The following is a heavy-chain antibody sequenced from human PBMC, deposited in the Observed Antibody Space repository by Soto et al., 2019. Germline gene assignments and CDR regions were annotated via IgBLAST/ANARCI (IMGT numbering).Heavy chain of an antibody. CDR2: INAANGDT. D-gene: IGHD6-19*01. CDR3: ARLAVAAYYFDY. V-gene: IGHV1-3*01. J-gene: IGHJ4*02. CDR1: GYTFTSYG. Sequence: ASVKVSCKASGYTFTSYGIHWVRQAPGQRLEWMGWINAANGDTKYSPKFQGRVTITRDTSASTAYMELSSLRSDDTAVYYCARLAVAAYYFDYWGQGTLVTVSS.